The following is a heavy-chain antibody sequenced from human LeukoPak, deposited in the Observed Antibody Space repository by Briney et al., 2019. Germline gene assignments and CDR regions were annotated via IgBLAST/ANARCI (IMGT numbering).Heavy chain of an antibody. J-gene: IGHJ5*02. Sequence: SQTLSLTCAISGDSVSSNSAAWNWIRQSPSRGLEWLGRTYYRSKWYNDYAVSVKSRITINPDTSKNQFSLQLNSVTPEDTAVYYCARGGVRGYGPPNWFDPWGQGTLVTVSS. V-gene: IGHV6-1*01. D-gene: IGHD5-12*01. CDR2: TYYRSKWYN. CDR1: GDSVSSNSAA. CDR3: ARGGVRGYGPPNWFDP.